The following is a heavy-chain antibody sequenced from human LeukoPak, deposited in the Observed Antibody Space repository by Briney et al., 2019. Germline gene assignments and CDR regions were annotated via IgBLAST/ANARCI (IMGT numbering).Heavy chain of an antibody. CDR2: IYYSGST. V-gene: IGHV4-30-4*02. Sequence: SETLSLTCTVSGGSISSGDYYWSWIRQPPGKGLEWIGYIYYSGSTYYNPSLKSRVTISVDTSKNQFSLKLSSVTAADTAVYYCARVNWNYVYFDYWGQGTLVTVSS. J-gene: IGHJ4*02. D-gene: IGHD1-7*01. CDR3: ARVNWNYVYFDY. CDR1: GGSISSGDYY.